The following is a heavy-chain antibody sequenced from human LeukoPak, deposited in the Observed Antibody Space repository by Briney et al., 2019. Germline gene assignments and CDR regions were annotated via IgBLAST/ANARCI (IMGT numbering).Heavy chain of an antibody. CDR2: ISSNGGST. CDR1: GFTFSRYA. Sequence: GGSLRLSCSASGFTFSRYAMHWVRQAPGKGLEYVSAISSNGGSTYYADSVKGRFTISRDNSRNTLHLQMSSLRVEDTAVYYCARGGGAEAFDIWGQGTMVTVSP. CDR3: ARGGGAEAFDI. D-gene: IGHD2-21*01. J-gene: IGHJ3*02. V-gene: IGHV3-64D*06.